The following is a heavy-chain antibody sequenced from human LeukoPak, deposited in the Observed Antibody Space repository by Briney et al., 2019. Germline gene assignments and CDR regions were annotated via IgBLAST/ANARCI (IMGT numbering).Heavy chain of an antibody. V-gene: IGHV3-23*01. D-gene: IGHD3-16*01. J-gene: IGHJ6*02. CDR3: ARDGGGYYYYGMDV. Sequence: GGSLRLSCAASGFTFSSYAMRWVRQAPGKGLEWVSTITDNSGRTYYADSVKGRFTISRHNSKNTLYLQMNSLRAEDTAVYYCARDGGGYYYYGMDVWGQGTTVTASS. CDR1: GFTFSSYA. CDR2: ITDNSGRT.